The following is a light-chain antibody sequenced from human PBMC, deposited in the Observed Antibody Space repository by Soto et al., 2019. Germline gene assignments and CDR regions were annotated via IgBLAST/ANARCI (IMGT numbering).Light chain of an antibody. CDR2: KAS. Sequence: DIQMTQSPSTLSASIGDRVTITCRASQSISIWLAWYQQKPGRAPRLLIYKASSLESGVPSRFSGSGSGAEFTLTISSLQPDDFATYYCQHYISSLTFGQGTKVEVK. J-gene: IGKJ1*01. CDR1: QSISIW. CDR3: QHYISSLT. V-gene: IGKV1-5*03.